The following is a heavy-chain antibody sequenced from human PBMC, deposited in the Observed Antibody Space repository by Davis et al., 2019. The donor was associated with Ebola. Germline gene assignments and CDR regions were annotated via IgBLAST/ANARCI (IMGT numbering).Heavy chain of an antibody. J-gene: IGHJ6*03. D-gene: IGHD3-22*01. CDR1: GGSISSYY. CDR2: IYYSGST. Sequence: ESLKISCTVSGGSISSYYWSWIRQPPGKGLEWIGYIYYSGSTNYNPSLKSRVTISVDTSKNQFSLKLSSVTAADTAVYYCARRRRSHYYYDSSGYYGPDGTYYYYYMDVWGKGTTVTVSS. CDR3: ARRRRSHYYYDSSGYYGPDGTYYYYYMDV. V-gene: IGHV4-59*08.